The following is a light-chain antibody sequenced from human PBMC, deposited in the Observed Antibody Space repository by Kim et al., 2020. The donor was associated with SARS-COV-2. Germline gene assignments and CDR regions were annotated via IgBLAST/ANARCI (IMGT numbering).Light chain of an antibody. CDR3: QHYGSAPYS. V-gene: IGKV3-20*01. CDR1: QSISSSY. J-gene: IGKJ2*03. Sequence: LCPGERATLSCRASQSISSSYLVWYQQKPGQAPRLLIYGASSRATGIPDRFSGSGSGTDFTLTISRLEPEDFAVYYCQHYGSAPYSFGQGTKLEI. CDR2: GAS.